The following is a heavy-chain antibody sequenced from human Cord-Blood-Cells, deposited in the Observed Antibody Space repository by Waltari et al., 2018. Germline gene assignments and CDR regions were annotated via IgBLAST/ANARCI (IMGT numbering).Heavy chain of an antibody. V-gene: IGHV1-3*01. CDR1: GYTFTSYA. CDR3: ARGDNWNYDAFDI. CDR2: INAGNGNT. D-gene: IGHD1-7*01. J-gene: IGHJ3*02. Sequence: QVQLVQSGAVGKKPGASVKVSCKASGYTFTSYAMHLVRQAPGQRLEWMGWINAGNGNTKYSQKFQGRVTITRDTSASTAYMELSSLRSEDTAVYYCARGDNWNYDAFDIWGQGTMVSVSS.